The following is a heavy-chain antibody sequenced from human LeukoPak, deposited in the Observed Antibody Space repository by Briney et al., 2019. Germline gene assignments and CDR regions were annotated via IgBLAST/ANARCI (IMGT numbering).Heavy chain of an antibody. CDR2: IYYSGST. CDR3: ATLYGSSAGTLDI. J-gene: IGHJ3*02. CDR1: GGSLSSSSYY. V-gene: IGHV4-39*01. D-gene: IGHD6-6*01. Sequence: SETLSLTCIVSGGSLSSSSYYWGWIRQPPGKELEWIGSIYYSGSTYYNPSLKSRVTISVDSSKNQFTLKLSSVTAADTAVFYCATLYGSSAGTLDIWGQGTMVTVSS.